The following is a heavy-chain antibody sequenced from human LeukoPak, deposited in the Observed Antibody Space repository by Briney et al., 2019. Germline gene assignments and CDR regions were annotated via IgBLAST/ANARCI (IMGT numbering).Heavy chain of an antibody. Sequence: GGSLRLSFAASGFTFRGYWMSWVRQAPGKGLEWVANIKEDGSEKYYVDSVKGRFTISRDNAKNSLNLQMDSLRVEDTAVYYCTRGDSSSKIDYWGQGTLVTVSS. CDR2: IKEDGSEK. D-gene: IGHD6-6*01. CDR3: TRGDSSSKIDY. CDR1: GFTFRGYW. V-gene: IGHV3-7*02. J-gene: IGHJ4*02.